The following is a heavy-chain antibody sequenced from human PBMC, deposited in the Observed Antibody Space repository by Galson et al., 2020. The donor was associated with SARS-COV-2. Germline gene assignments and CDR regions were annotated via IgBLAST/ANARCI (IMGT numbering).Heavy chain of an antibody. CDR3: VKDIGIMTRGVSLDS. Sequence: GGSLRLSCATSGFKFDDFAMHWVRQAPGEGLEWVSLISGDGSNTPYYADSVKGRFTISRDNSKNSLILQMNSLKTEDTALYYCVKDIGIMTRGVSLDSWGQGALVTVTS. CDR2: ISGDGSN. D-gene: IGHD3-10*01. J-gene: IGHJ4*02. CDR1: GFKFDDFA. V-gene: IGHV3-43*02.